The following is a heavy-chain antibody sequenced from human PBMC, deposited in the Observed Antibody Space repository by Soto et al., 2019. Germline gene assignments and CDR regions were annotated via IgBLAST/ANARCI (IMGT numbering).Heavy chain of an antibody. CDR2: IYYSGST. D-gene: IGHD6-13*01. CDR3: ARGVGQQLFGYYYYYGMDV. CDR1: GGSISSGDYY. V-gene: IGHV4-30-4*01. Sequence: QVQLQESGPGLVKPSQTLSLTCTVSGGSISSGDYYWSWIRQPPGKGLEWIGYIYYSGSTYYNPSLKSRVTISVDTSKNQFSLKLSSVTAADTAVYYCARGVGQQLFGYYYYYGMDVWGQGTTVTVSS. J-gene: IGHJ6*02.